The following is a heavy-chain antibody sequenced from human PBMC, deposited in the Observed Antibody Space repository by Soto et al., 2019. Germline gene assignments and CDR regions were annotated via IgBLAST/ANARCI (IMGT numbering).Heavy chain of an antibody. D-gene: IGHD3-9*01. Sequence: ASVKVSCKASVYTFTSYGISWVRQAPGQGLEWMGWISAYNGNTNYAQKLQGRVTMTTDTSTSTAYMELRSLRSDDTAVYYCARVPYYDILTGYQTDYYYYGMGVWGQGTTVTVSS. CDR2: ISAYNGNT. J-gene: IGHJ6*02. CDR1: VYTFTSYG. V-gene: IGHV1-18*01. CDR3: ARVPYYDILTGYQTDYYYYGMGV.